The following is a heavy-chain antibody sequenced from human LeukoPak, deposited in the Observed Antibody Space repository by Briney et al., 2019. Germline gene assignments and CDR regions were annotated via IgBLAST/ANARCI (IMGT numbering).Heavy chain of an antibody. CDR1: GFTFSSYS. V-gene: IGHV3-21*04. Sequence: AGGSLRLSCAASGFTFSSYSMNWVRQAPGKGLEWVSSISSSSSYIYYADSVKGRFTISRDNAKNSLYLQMNSLRAEDTALYYCAKERGSYHAHSFDYWGQGTLVTVSS. J-gene: IGHJ4*02. CDR2: ISSSSSYI. CDR3: AKERGSYHAHSFDY. D-gene: IGHD1-26*01.